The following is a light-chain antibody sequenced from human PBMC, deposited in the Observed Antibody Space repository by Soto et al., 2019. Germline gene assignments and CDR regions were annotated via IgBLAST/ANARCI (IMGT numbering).Light chain of an antibody. J-gene: IGLJ2*01. CDR1: SSDVGNYNY. CDR2: EVT. Sequence: QSALTQPASVSGSPGQSITISCTGTSSDVGNYNYVSWYQQHPGKAPKLMIHEVTNRPSGVSNRFSGSKSGNTASLTISGLQAEDEADYYCSSYTTSSTRIFGGGTKVTVL. CDR3: SSYTTSSTRI. V-gene: IGLV2-14*01.